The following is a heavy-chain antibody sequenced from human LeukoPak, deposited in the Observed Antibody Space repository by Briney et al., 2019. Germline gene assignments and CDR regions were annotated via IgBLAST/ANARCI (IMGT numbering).Heavy chain of an antibody. CDR3: ARGTLYDSSGYHNWFDP. V-gene: IGHV1-3*03. CDR2: INAGNGNT. Sequence: ASVKVSCKASGYTFSSYVVHWVRQAPGQRLEWMGWINAGNGNTKYSQEFQGRVTITRDTSASTAYMELSSLRSEDMAVYYCARGTLYDSSGYHNWFDPWGQGTLVTVSS. D-gene: IGHD3-22*01. CDR1: GYTFSSYV. J-gene: IGHJ5*02.